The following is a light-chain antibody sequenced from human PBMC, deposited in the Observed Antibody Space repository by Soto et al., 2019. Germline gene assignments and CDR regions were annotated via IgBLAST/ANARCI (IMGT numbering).Light chain of an antibody. Sequence: QSVLTQPPSVSGAPGQRVTISCTGTSSNIGAGFDVHWYQQFPGAAPKLLIYSDNNRPSGVPDRFSGSKSGTSASLAITRLQAEDEADYYCQSYDCSLGGSKVFGGGTKLTVL. V-gene: IGLV1-40*01. CDR1: SSNIGAGFD. J-gene: IGLJ3*02. CDR3: QSYDCSLGGSKV. CDR2: SDN.